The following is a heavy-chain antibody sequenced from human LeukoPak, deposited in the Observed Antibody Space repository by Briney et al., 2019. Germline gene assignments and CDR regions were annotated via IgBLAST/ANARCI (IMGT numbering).Heavy chain of an antibody. V-gene: IGHV3-23*01. J-gene: IGHJ4*02. CDR2: ISGSGGST. CDR3: AKDKGYCSGGSCYQFDY. Sequence: QPGGSLRLSCAASGFTFSSYAMSWVRQAPGKGLEWVSAISGSGGSTYYADSVKGRFTISRDNSKNTLYLQMNSLRAEDTAVYYCAKDKGYCSGGSCYQFDYWGQGTLVTVSS. CDR1: GFTFSSYA. D-gene: IGHD2-15*01.